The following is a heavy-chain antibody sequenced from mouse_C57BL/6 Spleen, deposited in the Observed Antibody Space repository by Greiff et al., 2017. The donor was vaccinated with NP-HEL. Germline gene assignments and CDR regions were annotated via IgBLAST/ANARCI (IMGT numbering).Heavy chain of an antibody. J-gene: IGHJ3*01. V-gene: IGHV1-69*01. Sequence: QVQLQQPGAELVMPGASVKLSCKASGYTFTSYWMHWVKQRPGQGLEWIGEIDPSDSYTNYNQKFKGKSTLTVDKSSSTAYMQLSSLTSEDSAVYYGARGDSNYGGGFAYWGQGTLVTVSA. CDR1: GYTFTSYW. D-gene: IGHD2-5*01. CDR2: IDPSDSYT. CDR3: ARGDSNYGGGFAY.